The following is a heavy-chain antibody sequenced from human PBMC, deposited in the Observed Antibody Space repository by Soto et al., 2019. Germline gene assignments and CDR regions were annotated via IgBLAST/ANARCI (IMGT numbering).Heavy chain of an antibody. CDR1: GGSFSGYY. D-gene: IGHD3-22*01. CDR3: ARNSRITMIVVVITRGAFDI. Sequence: ASETLSLTCAVYGGSFSGYYWSWIRPPPGKGLEWIGEINHSGSTNYNPSLKSRVTISVDTSKNQFSLKLSSVTAADTAVYYCARNSRITMIVVVITRGAFDIWGQGTMVTVSS. CDR2: INHSGST. J-gene: IGHJ3*02. V-gene: IGHV4-34*01.